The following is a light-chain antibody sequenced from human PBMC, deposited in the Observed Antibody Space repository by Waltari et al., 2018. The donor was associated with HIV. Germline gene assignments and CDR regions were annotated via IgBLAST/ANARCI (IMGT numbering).Light chain of an antibody. CDR3: QQYNNWPPLT. CDR1: QSVSSN. V-gene: IGKV3-15*01. CDR2: GAS. Sequence: ELGLPQSQATLPVSPGEEATPSCRASQSVSSNLAWYQQKPGLAPRLLIYGASTRATGIPARFSGSGSGTEFTLTISSLQSEDFAVYYCQQYNNWPPLTFGGGTKVEIK. J-gene: IGKJ4*01.